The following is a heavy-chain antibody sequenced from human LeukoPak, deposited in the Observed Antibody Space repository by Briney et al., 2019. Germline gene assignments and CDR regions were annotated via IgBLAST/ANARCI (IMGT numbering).Heavy chain of an antibody. CDR3: AREGDYYDSSGYYPQLLDY. V-gene: IGHV3-21*01. CDR1: GFTFSSCS. Sequence: GGSLRLSCAASGFTFSSCSMNWVRQAPGKGLEWVSSICSSSSYIYYADSVKGRFTISRDNAKNSLYLQMNSLRAEDTAVYYCAREGDYYDSSGYYPQLLDYWGQGTLVTVSS. D-gene: IGHD3-22*01. CDR2: ICSSSSYI. J-gene: IGHJ4*02.